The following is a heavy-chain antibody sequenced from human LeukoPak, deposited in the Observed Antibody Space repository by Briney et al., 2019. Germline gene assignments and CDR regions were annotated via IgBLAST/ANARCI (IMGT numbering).Heavy chain of an antibody. CDR3: ARARGSNSNYYYMDV. J-gene: IGHJ6*03. CDR2: FIPGSGGS. D-gene: IGHD1-26*01. CDR1: GYTFTGYH. Sequence: ASVTVSCKASGYTFTGYHMHWVRQAPGQGLEWMGRFIPGSGGSNFAQKFQGRVITTRDTSISTAYMELTRLTSDDTAVYYCARARGSNSNYYYMDVWGTGTTVTVSS. V-gene: IGHV1-2*02.